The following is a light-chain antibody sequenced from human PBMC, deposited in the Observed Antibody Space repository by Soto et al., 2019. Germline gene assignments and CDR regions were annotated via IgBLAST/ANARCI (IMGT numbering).Light chain of an antibody. CDR2: RTS. CDR3: QQYGSSPIT. CDR1: QGISSW. Sequence: DIQMTQSPSSLSASVGDRVTITCRASQGISSWLAWYQQKPGQAPRFLIYRTSDRANGIPGRFSGSGSGTDFTLTISRLEPEDFAIYYCQQYGSSPITFGQGTRLEIK. V-gene: IGKV1D-16*01. J-gene: IGKJ5*01.